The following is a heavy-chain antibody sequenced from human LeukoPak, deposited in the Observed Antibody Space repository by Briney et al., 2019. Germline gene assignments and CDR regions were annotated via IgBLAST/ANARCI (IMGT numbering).Heavy chain of an antibody. J-gene: IGHJ3*02. CDR3: ARDRRWELLHAFDI. CDR2: IHYSENT. Sequence: PSETLSLTCTVSGGSISSSYWSWIRQPAGKGLEWIAYIHYSENTNYNPSLKSRVTISVDTSKNQFSLKLSSVTAADTAVYYCARDRRWELLHAFDIWGQGTMVTVSS. D-gene: IGHD1-26*01. CDR1: GGSISSSY. V-gene: IGHV4-59*01.